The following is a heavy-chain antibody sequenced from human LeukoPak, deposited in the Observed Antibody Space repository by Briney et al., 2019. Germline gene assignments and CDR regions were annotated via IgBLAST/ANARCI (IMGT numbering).Heavy chain of an antibody. V-gene: IGHV3-30*02. CDR1: GFTFSSYG. D-gene: IGHD3-22*01. CDR2: IWYDGSNK. Sequence: GGSLRLSCAASGFTFSSYGMHWVRQAPGKGLEWVAFIWYDGSNKYYADSVKGRFTISRDNSKNTLYLQMNSLRVEDTAVYYCATLPYYYDSSGSYYFDYWGQGTLVTVSS. J-gene: IGHJ4*02. CDR3: ATLPYYYDSSGSYYFDY.